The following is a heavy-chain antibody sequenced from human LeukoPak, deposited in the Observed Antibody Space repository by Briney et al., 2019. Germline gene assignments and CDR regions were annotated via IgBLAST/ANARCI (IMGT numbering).Heavy chain of an antibody. D-gene: IGHD6-13*01. J-gene: IGHJ4*02. CDR2: ISSSSSYI. Sequence: GGSLRLSCAASGFTFSSYSMTWVRQAPGKGLEWVSSISSSSSYIYYADSVKGRFTISRDSAKNSLYLQMNSLRAEDTAVYYCARDRIAAAGLSFDYWGQGTLVTVSS. V-gene: IGHV3-21*01. CDR1: GFTFSSYS. CDR3: ARDRIAAAGLSFDY.